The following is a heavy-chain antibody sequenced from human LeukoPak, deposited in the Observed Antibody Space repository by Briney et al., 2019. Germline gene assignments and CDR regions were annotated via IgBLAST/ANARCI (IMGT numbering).Heavy chain of an antibody. J-gene: IGHJ4*02. Sequence: GGSLRLSCAASGFTFSTYSMNWVRQAPGKGLEWVSYISSRSSSMSYSFSVKGRFIISRDNAKNSLYLQMNRLRDEDTAVYFCARGATGTSPLDYWGQGTLVTVSS. CDR3: ARGATGTSPLDY. D-gene: IGHD4-17*01. CDR1: GFTFSTYS. V-gene: IGHV3-48*02. CDR2: ISSRSSSM.